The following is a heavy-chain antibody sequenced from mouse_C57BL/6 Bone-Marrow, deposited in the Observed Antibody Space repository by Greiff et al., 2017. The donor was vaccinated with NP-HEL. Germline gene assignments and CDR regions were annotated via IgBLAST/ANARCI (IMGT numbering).Heavy chain of an antibody. CDR3: AVNDYGVYSYFAV. V-gene: IGHV1-81*01. J-gene: IGHJ1*03. CDR1: GYTFTSYG. Sequence: QVQLQQSGAELARPGASVKLSCKASGYTFTSYGISWVKQRTGQGLEWIGEIYPRSGNTYYNEKFKGKATLTVDKSSSTAYVKLRSLTSEDSAVYYCAVNDYGVYSYFAVWGTGTPVTVSS. D-gene: IGHD1-1*01. CDR2: IYPRSGNT.